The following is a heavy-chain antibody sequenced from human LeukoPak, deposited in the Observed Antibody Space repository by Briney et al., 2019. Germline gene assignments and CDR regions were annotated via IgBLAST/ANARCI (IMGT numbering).Heavy chain of an antibody. Sequence: GGSLRLSCEGSGFTFSNYWMSWVRQAPGKGLEWVANIQQHGSETYYGDSVKGRFTISRDNAKNSLYLQMNSLRAEDTAVYYCATYSSSDGREFQYRGQGTLVTVSS. CDR2: IQQHGSET. CDR1: GFTFSNYW. CDR3: ATYSSSDGREFQY. J-gene: IGHJ1*01. V-gene: IGHV3-7*01. D-gene: IGHD2-2*01.